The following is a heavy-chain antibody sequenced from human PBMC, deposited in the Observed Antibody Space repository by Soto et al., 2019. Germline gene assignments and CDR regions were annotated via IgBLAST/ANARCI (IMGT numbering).Heavy chain of an antibody. J-gene: IGHJ4*02. CDR1: GGSISSGDYY. V-gene: IGHV4-30-4*01. D-gene: IGHD3-9*01. Sequence: SETLSLTCTVSGGSISSGDYYWSWIRQPPGKGLEWIGYIYYSGSTYYNPSLKSRVTISVDTSKNQFSLKLSSVTAADTAVYYCARDVNYDILTGTPYYFDYWGQGTLVTVSS. CDR2: IYYSGST. CDR3: ARDVNYDILTGTPYYFDY.